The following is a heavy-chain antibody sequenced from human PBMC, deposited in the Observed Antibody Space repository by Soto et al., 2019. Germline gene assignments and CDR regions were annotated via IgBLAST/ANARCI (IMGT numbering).Heavy chain of an antibody. V-gene: IGHV3-30*18. CDR2: ISYDGSNK. CDR3: AKFVVNQLRPDYYGMDV. Sequence: SLRLSCAASGFTFSSYGMHWVRQAPGKGLEWVAVISYDGSNKYYADSVKGRFTISRDNSKNTLYLQMNSLRAEDTAVYYCAKFVVNQLRPDYYGMDVWGQGTTVTVSS. CDR1: GFTFSSYG. D-gene: IGHD2-2*01. J-gene: IGHJ6*02.